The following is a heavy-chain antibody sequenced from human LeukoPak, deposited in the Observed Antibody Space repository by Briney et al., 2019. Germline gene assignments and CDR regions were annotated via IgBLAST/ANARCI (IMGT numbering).Heavy chain of an antibody. V-gene: IGHV1-69*13. CDR2: IIPTFGTA. CDR3: ARDLIGLYSSGG. Sequence: SVKVSCKASGGTFSSYAISWVRQAPGQGLEWMGGIIPTFGTANYAQKFQGRVTITADESTSTAYMELSSLRSEDTAVYYCARDLIGLYSSGGWGQGTLVTVSS. CDR1: GGTFSSYA. D-gene: IGHD6-19*01. J-gene: IGHJ4*02.